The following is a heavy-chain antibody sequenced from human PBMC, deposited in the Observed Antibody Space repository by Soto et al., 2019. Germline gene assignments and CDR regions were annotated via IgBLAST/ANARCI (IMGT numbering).Heavy chain of an antibody. CDR2: IDPSDSYT. CDR1: GDNFIRYW. J-gene: IGHJ4*02. Sequence: PWEFLKIPCRISGDNFIRYWINWVRQKPGKGLEWMGRIDPSDSYTNYSPSFQGHVTISADKSISTAYLQWSSLKASDTAMYYCTKQGGHHPIDDWGQGTLVTVSS. V-gene: IGHV5-10-1*01. CDR3: TKQGGHHPIDD. D-gene: IGHD3-16*01.